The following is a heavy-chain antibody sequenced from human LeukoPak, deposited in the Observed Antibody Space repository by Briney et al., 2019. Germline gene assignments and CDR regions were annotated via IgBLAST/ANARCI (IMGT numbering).Heavy chain of an antibody. J-gene: IGHJ5*02. Sequence: SETLSLTCTVSGGSISTSNYYWGWIRQPPGKGLEWIGSIYYSGSTYYNPSLKSRVTISVDTSKNQFSLKLSSVTAADTAVYYCARLGLLWFGDPWGQGTLVTVSS. CDR2: IYYSGST. V-gene: IGHV4-39*01. D-gene: IGHD3-10*01. CDR1: GGSISTSNYY. CDR3: ARLGLLWFGDP.